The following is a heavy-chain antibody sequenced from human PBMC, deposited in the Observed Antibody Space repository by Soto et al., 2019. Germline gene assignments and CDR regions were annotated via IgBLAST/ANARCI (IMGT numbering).Heavy chain of an antibody. V-gene: IGHV3-23*01. D-gene: IGHD3-16*01. Sequence: EAPLLESGGGLVQPGGSLRLSCAGSGLSLSSSAMNWVRQAPGKGLEWVSIISDSGGRTHYADSVHGRFTISRDNSKNTLYLQMNSLRAEDSDVSYCAISLNITWQNWFDPWCHGTLVTVSA. CDR2: ISDSGGRT. J-gene: IGHJ5*02. CDR3: AISLNITWQNWFDP. CDR1: GLSLSSSA.